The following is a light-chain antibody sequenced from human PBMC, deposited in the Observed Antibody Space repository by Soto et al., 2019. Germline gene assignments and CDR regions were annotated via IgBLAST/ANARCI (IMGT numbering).Light chain of an antibody. CDR3: QQYGGSPRVT. CDR1: QSVSSNY. Sequence: EIVLTQSPGTLSLSPGERVTLSCRASQSVSSNYFAWYQQKPGQAPRLLIYSASSRATGIPDRFSGSGSGTDFTLTINRLEAEDFAVYYCQQYGGSPRVTFGGGTKVEIK. V-gene: IGKV3-20*01. CDR2: SAS. J-gene: IGKJ4*01.